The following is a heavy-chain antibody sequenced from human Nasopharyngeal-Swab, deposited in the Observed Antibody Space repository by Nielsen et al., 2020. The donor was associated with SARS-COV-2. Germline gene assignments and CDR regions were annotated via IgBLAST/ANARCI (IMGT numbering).Heavy chain of an antibody. V-gene: IGHV1-8*01. CDR2: MNPNSGNT. Sequence: WVRQAPGQGLEWMGWMNPNSGNTGYAQKFQGRVTMTRNTSISTAYMELSSLRSEDTAVYYCATLGYCSSTSCYTDYYYMDAWGKGTTVTVSS. J-gene: IGHJ6*03. D-gene: IGHD2-2*02. CDR3: ATLGYCSSTSCYTDYYYMDA.